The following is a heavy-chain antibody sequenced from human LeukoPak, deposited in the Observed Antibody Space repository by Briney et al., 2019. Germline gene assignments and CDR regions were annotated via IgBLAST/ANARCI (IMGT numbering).Heavy chain of an antibody. CDR1: GFTFSSYA. J-gene: IGHJ4*02. D-gene: IGHD3-3*02. V-gene: IGHV3-30-3*01. CDR2: ISYDGSNK. Sequence: GGSLRLSCAASGFTFSSYAMHWVRQAPGKGLEWVAVISYDGSNKYYADSVKGRFTISRDNSKNTLYLQMNSLSADDTAVYYCAKGHLRGSWYFDYWGQGTLVTVSS. CDR3: AKGHLRGSWYFDY.